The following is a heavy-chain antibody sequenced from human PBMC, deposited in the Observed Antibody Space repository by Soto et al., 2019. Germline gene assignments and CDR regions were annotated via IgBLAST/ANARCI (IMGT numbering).Heavy chain of an antibody. J-gene: IGHJ4*02. Sequence: SETLSLTCTVSGGSISSYYCSWIRQPPWKGLEWIGYIYYSGSTNYNPSLKSRVTISVDTSKNQFSLKLSSVTAADTAVYYCARSYYHSSGYYLNFDYLGQGTLVTVSS. CDR2: IYYSGST. D-gene: IGHD3-22*01. CDR1: GGSISSYY. V-gene: IGHV4-59*01. CDR3: ARSYYHSSGYYLNFDY.